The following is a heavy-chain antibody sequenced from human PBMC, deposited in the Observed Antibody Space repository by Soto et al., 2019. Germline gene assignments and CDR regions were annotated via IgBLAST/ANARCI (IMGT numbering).Heavy chain of an antibody. V-gene: IGHV1-18*01. J-gene: IGHJ4*02. CDR3: VRGLSNHDY. Sequence: QVQLVQSGTEVKKPAASVQVSCKASCYTFTSYGISWVRQAPGQGLEWMGWTSGYNGNTNYAQRYQGRATMATETSPSTAYMETRSLSSHDTSVYYCVRGLSNHDYWGQGTLVTVSS. CDR2: TSGYNGNT. CDR1: CYTFTSYG. D-gene: IGHD4-4*01.